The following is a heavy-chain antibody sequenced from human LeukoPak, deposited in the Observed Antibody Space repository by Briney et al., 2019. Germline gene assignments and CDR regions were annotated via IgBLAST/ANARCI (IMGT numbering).Heavy chain of an antibody. Sequence: PGRSLRLSCAVSGFTFTYYAMHWVRQAPGKGLEWVAVISHDGSNQQYADSVKGQVIISRDNSKSTLYLQMDSLRAGDTAVYYCARQGDTGSWYFDYWGQGTLVTVSS. CDR2: ISHDGSNQ. V-gene: IGHV3-30-3*01. D-gene: IGHD2-21*02. CDR1: GFTFTYYA. J-gene: IGHJ4*02. CDR3: ARQGDTGSWYFDY.